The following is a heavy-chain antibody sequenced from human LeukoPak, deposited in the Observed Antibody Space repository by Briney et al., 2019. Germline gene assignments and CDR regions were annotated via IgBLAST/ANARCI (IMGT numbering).Heavy chain of an antibody. CDR2: IIPIFGTA. CDR3: ARVDTAGSYLGPLDS. J-gene: IGHJ4*02. D-gene: IGHD3-10*01. CDR1: GGTFSSYA. Sequence: ASVKVSCKASGGTFSSYAISWVRQAPGQGLEWMGGIIPIFGTANYAQKFQGRVTITTDESTSTAYMELSSLRSEDTAVYYCARVDTAGSYLGPLDSWGQGILVVVSS. V-gene: IGHV1-69*05.